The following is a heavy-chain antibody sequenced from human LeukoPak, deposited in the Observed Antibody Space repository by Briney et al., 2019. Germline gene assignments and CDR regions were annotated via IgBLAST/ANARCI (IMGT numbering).Heavy chain of an antibody. V-gene: IGHV1-2*02. Sequence: GASLKLSCTASGYTFTGYYMHWVRQAPGQGLEWMGWINPNSGGTNYAQKFQGRVTMTRDTSISTAYMEMSRLRSDDTAVYYCARVLSRGWGVGTIYGAFDIWGQGTMVTVSS. CDR1: GYTFTGYY. CDR2: INPNSGGT. CDR3: ARVLSRGWGVGTIYGAFDI. J-gene: IGHJ3*02. D-gene: IGHD3-10*01.